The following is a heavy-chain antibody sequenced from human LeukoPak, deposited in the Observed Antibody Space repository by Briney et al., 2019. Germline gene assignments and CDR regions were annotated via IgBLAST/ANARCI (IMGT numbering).Heavy chain of an antibody. Sequence: GGSLRLSCAASGFTFNYYISWIRQAPGKGLEWVDRIKSKTDGGTTDYAAPVKGRFTISRDDSKNTLYLQMNSLKTEDTAVYYCTTAAPQLGDAFDIWGQGTMVTVSS. CDR1: GFTFNYY. V-gene: IGHV3-15*01. CDR3: TTAAPQLGDAFDI. CDR2: IKSKTDGGTT. D-gene: IGHD2-15*01. J-gene: IGHJ3*02.